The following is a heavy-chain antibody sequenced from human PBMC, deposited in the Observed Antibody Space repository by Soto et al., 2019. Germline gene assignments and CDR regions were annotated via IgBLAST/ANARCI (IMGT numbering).Heavy chain of an antibody. J-gene: IGHJ5*02. D-gene: IGHD3-10*01. V-gene: IGHV4-59*08. Sequence: SETLSLTCFVSGDSDKSYFWNWIWQPPGKGLEWIGRISYAGGTMYNPSLQSRDTILVDPSKHQFSLKLNSETAADTAVYFCVRRRGEHKGATPDNWLDAXGQGNLVTVSS. CDR3: VRRRGEHKGATPDNWLDA. CDR2: ISYAGGT. CDR1: GDSDKSYF.